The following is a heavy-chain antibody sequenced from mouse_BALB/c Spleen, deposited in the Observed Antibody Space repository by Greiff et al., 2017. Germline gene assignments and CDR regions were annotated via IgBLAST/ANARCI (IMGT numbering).Heavy chain of an antibody. CDR2: IYPGDGDT. D-gene: IGHD2-3*01. V-gene: IGHV1-82*01. J-gene: IGHJ2*01. CDR1: GYAFSSSW. Sequence: VQLQQSGPELVKPGASVKISCKASGYAFSSSWMNWVKQRPGQGLEWIGRIYPGDGDTNYNGKFKGKATLTADKSSSTAYMQLSSLTSVDSAVYFCARDGYSYFDCWGQGTTLTVSS. CDR3: ARDGYSYFDC.